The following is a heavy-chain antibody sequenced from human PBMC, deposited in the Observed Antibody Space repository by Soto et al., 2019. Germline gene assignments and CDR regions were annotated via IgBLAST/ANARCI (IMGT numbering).Heavy chain of an antibody. CDR3: ARGHIAPEHYYYYGMDV. CDR2: ISYSGST. CDR1: GGSISSSF. D-gene: IGHD5-12*01. J-gene: IGHJ6*02. V-gene: IGHV4-59*01. Sequence: KTSETLSLTCSVSGGSISSSFWSWIRQPPGKELEWIGYISYSGSTTYNPSLKSRITLSVDTSKNQFSLRVASVTAADTAVYYCARGHIAPEHYYYYGMDVCGQAITLTVYS.